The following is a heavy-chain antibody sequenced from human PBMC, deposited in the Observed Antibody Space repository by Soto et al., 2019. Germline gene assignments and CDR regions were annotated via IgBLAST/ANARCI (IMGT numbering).Heavy chain of an antibody. Sequence: QVQLVQSGAEVKNPGASVKVSCKASGYTFTSFYIHWVRQAPGQGLEWMAIINPNGGSTNYAQNLQGRVTLTRDTSTNTVYMELCSLRSEDTAVYYCARGLTSGDYWGQGTLVTVSS. CDR2: INPNGGST. D-gene: IGHD7-27*01. J-gene: IGHJ4*02. V-gene: IGHV1-46*01. CDR1: GYTFTSFY. CDR3: ARGLTSGDY.